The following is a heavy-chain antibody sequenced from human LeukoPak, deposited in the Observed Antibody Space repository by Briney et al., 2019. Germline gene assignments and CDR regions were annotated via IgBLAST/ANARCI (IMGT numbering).Heavy chain of an antibody. CDR1: GFTWSNYA. Sequence: GGSLRLSCAASGFTWSNYAMSWVRQGPGKGLEWVSAIAVTGGTYHADSVRGRLTISRDSSKNTLYLQMSSLRAEDAGVYYCAKAPVTTCSGTFCYPFDYWGQGTLVTVSS. J-gene: IGHJ4*02. D-gene: IGHD2-15*01. V-gene: IGHV3-23*01. CDR3: AKAPVTTCSGTFCYPFDY. CDR2: IAVTGGT.